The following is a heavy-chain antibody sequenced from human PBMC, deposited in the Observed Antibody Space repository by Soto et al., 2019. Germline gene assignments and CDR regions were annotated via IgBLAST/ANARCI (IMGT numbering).Heavy chain of an antibody. CDR1: GYSFTDYH. CDR3: ARGDATDCSNAGCPFFYNHGMDV. V-gene: IGHV1-2*04. D-gene: IGHD2-15*01. Sequence: ASVKVSCKASGYSFTDYHIHWVRQAPGQGLEWLGRINPKSGGTSTAQKFQGWVTMTTDTSISTASMELTGLTSDDTAIYYCARGDATDCSNAGCPFFYNHGMDVWGQGTTVTVSS. J-gene: IGHJ6*02. CDR2: INPKSGGT.